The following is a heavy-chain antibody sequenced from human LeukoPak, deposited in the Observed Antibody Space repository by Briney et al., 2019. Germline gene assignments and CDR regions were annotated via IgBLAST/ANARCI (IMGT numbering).Heavy chain of an antibody. D-gene: IGHD4-17*01. CDR3: ARESYGDLYFDY. J-gene: IGHJ4*02. CDR2: ISYDGSNK. CDR1: GFTFSSYA. V-gene: IGHV3-30-3*01. Sequence: PGGSLRLSCAASGFTFSSYAMHWVRQAPGKGLEWVAAISYDGSNKYYADSVKGRFTISRDNSKNTLYLQMNSLRAEDTAVYYCARESYGDLYFDYWGQGSLVTVSS.